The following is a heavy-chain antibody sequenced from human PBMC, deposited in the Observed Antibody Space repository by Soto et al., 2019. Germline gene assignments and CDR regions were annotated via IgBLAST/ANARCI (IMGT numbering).Heavy chain of an antibody. J-gene: IGHJ4*02. CDR2: ISVYNGNT. CDR1: GYTFTRYG. D-gene: IGHD3-3*01. CDR3: ARCDFWSAYQTFDY. Sequence: ASVKVSYKASGYTFTRYGVSWVRQAPGQGLEWMGWISVYNGNTNYAQMLQGRVTMTTDTSTSTAYMELRSLRSDDTAVYYCARCDFWSAYQTFDYWGQGTLVTVSS. V-gene: IGHV1-18*01.